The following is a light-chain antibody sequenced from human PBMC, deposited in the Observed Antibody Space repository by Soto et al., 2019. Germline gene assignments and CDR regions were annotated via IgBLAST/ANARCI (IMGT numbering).Light chain of an antibody. CDR2: DVS. CDR3: SSYTSSNTYV. CDR1: SSDVGSYNY. V-gene: IGLV2-14*03. J-gene: IGLJ1*01. Sequence: ALTQPASLSGAPGESNTISCTGTSSDVGSYNYVSWYQHHPGKVPQLMIYDVSNRPSGVSNRFSGSKPGNTASLTISGLQAEDEADYYCSSYTSSNTYVFGTGTKVTVL.